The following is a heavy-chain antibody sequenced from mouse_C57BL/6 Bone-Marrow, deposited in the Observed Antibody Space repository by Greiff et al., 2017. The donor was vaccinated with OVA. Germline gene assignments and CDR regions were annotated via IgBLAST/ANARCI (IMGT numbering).Heavy chain of an antibody. J-gene: IGHJ4*01. CDR3: ARAHYDGNLYYYAMDY. CDR2: INPNNGGT. Sequence: EVQLQQSGPELVKPGASVKIPCKASGYTFTDYNMDWVKQSHGKSLEWIGDINPNNGGTIYNQKFKGKATLTVDKSSSTAYMELRSLTSEDTAVYYCARAHYDGNLYYYAMDYWGQGTSVTVSS. CDR1: GYTFTDYN. D-gene: IGHD2-3*01. V-gene: IGHV1-18*01.